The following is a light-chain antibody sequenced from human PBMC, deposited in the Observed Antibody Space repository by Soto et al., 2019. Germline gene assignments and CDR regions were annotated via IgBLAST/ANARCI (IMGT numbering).Light chain of an antibody. J-gene: IGKJ5*01. Sequence: DVVVTQSPLSLPVTLGQAASISCRSSQSLVHSDGNTYLSWFHQRTGQSPRRMLYKVSNRDSGVPDRFSGSGSGTDFTLKISXXXXXXXGVYYCMQGSHWXXITFGQ. CDR3: MQGSHWXXIT. CDR1: QSLVHSDGNTY. CDR2: KVS. V-gene: IGKV2-30*02.